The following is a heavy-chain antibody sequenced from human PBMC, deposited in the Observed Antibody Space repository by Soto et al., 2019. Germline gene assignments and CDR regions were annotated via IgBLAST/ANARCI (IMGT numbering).Heavy chain of an antibody. CDR2: MSCNGRII. D-gene: IGHD4-17*01. Sequence: QVLLVESGGGLVKPGGTLRLSCATSGFIFSDYYMHWIRQAPGKGLEWISYMSCNGRIIQYADFAKGPFTISRDNAPNSLYLQMTSLRAEDTSLYFCARDFDADSRTDFDYWGQGTLVTVSS. CDR1: GFIFSDYY. CDR3: ARDFDADSRTDFDY. J-gene: IGHJ4*02. V-gene: IGHV3-11*01.